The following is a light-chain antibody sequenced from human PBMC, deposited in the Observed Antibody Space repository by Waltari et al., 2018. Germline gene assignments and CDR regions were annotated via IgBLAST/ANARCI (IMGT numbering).Light chain of an antibody. J-gene: IGLJ2*01. Sequence: QSILTQPPSVSGAPGQTIPISCTGSSSHIGATDDVQWYQQLPGTAPKLLIYVNVNRPAGVPDRVSGSKSGTSASLAITGVQAEDEAVYYCQSYDSRLNGFVIFGGGTKVTVL. V-gene: IGLV1-40*01. CDR1: SSHIGATDD. CDR2: VNV. CDR3: QSYDSRLNGFVI.